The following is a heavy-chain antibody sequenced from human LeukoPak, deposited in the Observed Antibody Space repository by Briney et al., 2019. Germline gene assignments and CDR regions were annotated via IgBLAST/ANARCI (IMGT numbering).Heavy chain of an antibody. Sequence: GGSLRLSCAASGFTFSSYAMHWVRQAPGKGLEWVAVISYDGSNKYYADSVKGRFTISRDNSKNTLYLQMNSLRAEDTAVYYCARDVTYYYDIRRFFGDAFDIWGQGTMVTVSS. CDR1: GFTFSSYA. V-gene: IGHV3-30*04. J-gene: IGHJ3*02. D-gene: IGHD3-22*01. CDR3: ARDVTYYYDIRRFFGDAFDI. CDR2: ISYDGSNK.